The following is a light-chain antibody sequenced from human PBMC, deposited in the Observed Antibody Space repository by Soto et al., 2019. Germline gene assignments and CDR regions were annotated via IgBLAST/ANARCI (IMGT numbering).Light chain of an antibody. CDR2: AAS. CDR3: QQAHIFPLT. J-gene: IGKJ4*01. Sequence: DIQMTQSPSSLSASVGDRVTITCRASQDVNTWLAWYQQKPRRAPNLLIFAASSLQSGVPSRFSGNGSGTHFTLSISSLQPEDFATYYCQQAHIFPLTFSGGTKVEIK. CDR1: QDVNTW. V-gene: IGKV1-12*01.